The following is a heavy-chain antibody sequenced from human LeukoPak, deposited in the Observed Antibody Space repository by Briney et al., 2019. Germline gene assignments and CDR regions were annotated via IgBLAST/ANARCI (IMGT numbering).Heavy chain of an antibody. D-gene: IGHD3-10*01. CDR1: AGSISSYY. CDR3: ARGWYGSGSYSVSDY. J-gene: IGHJ4*02. CDR2: INHSGST. Sequence: SETLSLTCTVSAGSISSYYWSWIRQPPGKGLEWIGEINHSGSTNYNPSLKSRVAISVDTSKNQFSLKLSSVTAADTVVYYCARGWYGSGSYSVSDYWGQGTLVTVSS. V-gene: IGHV4-34*01.